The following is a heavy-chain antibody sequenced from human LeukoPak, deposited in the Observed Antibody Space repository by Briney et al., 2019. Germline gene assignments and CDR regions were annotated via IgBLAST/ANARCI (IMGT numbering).Heavy chain of an antibody. D-gene: IGHD3/OR15-3a*01. V-gene: IGHV3-30*18. CDR3: AKGTGVHDAFDI. Sequence: GGSLRLSCAASGFTFSSYGMHWVRQAPGKGLEWVAVISYDGINKYYTDSVKGRFTISRDNSKNTLYLQMNSLRAEDTAVYFCAKGTGVHDAFDIWGQGTMVTVSS. J-gene: IGHJ3*02. CDR1: GFTFSSYG. CDR2: ISYDGINK.